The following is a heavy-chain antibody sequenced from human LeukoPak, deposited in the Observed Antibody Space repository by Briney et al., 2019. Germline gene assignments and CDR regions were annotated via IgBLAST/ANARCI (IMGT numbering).Heavy chain of an antibody. CDR1: GFTFSSYE. V-gene: IGHV3-48*03. D-gene: IGHD3-10*02. CDR2: ISSSGSTI. CDR3: AELGITMIGGV. Sequence: GGSLRLSCAASGFTFSSYEMNWVRQAPGKGLEGVSYISSSGSTIYYADSVKGRFTIYRHNAQHSLYLQLNSLRAEDTAVYYCAELGITMIGGVWGKGTTVTISS. J-gene: IGHJ6*04.